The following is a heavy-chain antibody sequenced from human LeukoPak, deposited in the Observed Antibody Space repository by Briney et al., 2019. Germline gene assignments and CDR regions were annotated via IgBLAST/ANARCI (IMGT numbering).Heavy chain of an antibody. Sequence: TGGSLRLSCAASGFTFSSYSMNWVRQAPGKGLEWVSSIRSSSSYIYYAGSVKGRFTIPRDNAKNSLYLQMNSLRAEDTAVYYCAKTQGYYDAWGQGALVTVSS. J-gene: IGHJ5*02. CDR1: GFTFSSYS. D-gene: IGHD2-15*01. CDR3: AKTQGYYDA. CDR2: IRSSSSYI. V-gene: IGHV3-21*01.